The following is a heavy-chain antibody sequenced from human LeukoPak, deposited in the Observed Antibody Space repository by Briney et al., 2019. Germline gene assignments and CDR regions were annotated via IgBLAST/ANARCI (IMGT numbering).Heavy chain of an antibody. D-gene: IGHD2-21*02. Sequence: GASVKVSCKASGGTFSSYAISWVRQAPGQGLEWMGGIIPIFGTANYAQKFQGRVTITADESTSTAYMELSSLRSEDTAVYYCARDAHCGGDCYLQNWGQGTLVTVSS. V-gene: IGHV1-69*13. CDR3: ARDAHCGGDCYLQN. CDR1: GGTFSSYA. CDR2: IIPIFGTA. J-gene: IGHJ4*02.